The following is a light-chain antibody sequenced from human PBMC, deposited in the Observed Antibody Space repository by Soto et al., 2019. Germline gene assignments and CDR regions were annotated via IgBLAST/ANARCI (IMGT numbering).Light chain of an antibody. CDR1: STDVGGYNY. CDR2: EVS. V-gene: IGLV2-8*01. J-gene: IGLJ1*01. CDR3: SVYTRTSTYV. Sequence: ALTQADSSAVFTGQSVTVSSTGTSTDVGGYNYVSWYQQYPGKAPKLMIYEVSKRPSGVPDRFSGSRSGNTASLTISVLQADDECDYYCSVYTRTSTYVFGTGTKVIVL.